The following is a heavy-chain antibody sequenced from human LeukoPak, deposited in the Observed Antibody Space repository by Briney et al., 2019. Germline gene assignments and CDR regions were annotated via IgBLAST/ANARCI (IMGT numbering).Heavy chain of an antibody. D-gene: IGHD3-9*01. CDR3: ASAILTGYYLLDY. CDR2: ISWSGGST. V-gene: IGHV3-20*04. CDR1: GFSFDDYD. J-gene: IGHJ4*02. Sequence: GGSLRLSCAVSGFSFDDYDMSWVRQAPGKGLECVSGISWSGGSTGYEDSVKGRFTMSRDNAKNSLYVQMNSLRAEDTALYYCASAILTGYYLLDYWGQGTLVTVSS.